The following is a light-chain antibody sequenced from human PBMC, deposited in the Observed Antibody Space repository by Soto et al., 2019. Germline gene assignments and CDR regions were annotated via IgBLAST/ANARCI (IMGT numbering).Light chain of an antibody. J-gene: IGKJ5*01. CDR2: DAS. CDR3: QQRFGWPPLT. CDR1: QSISIY. Sequence: EIVLTQSPATLSLSPGERATLSCRASQSISIYLAWYQQRPGQAPRLLIHDASYRATGVPARFSGSGSGTDFTLTISSLEPEDFAVYFCQQRFGWPPLTFGQGTRLEI. V-gene: IGKV3-11*01.